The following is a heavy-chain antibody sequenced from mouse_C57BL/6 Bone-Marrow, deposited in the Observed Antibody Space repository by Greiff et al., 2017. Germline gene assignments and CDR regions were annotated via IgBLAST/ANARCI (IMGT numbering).Heavy chain of an antibody. D-gene: IGHD2-4*01. V-gene: IGHV1-72*01. CDR1: GYTFTSYW. CDR3: ARGERYYYNVGFAY. Sequence: QVQLQQPGAELVKPGASVKLSCKASGYTFTSYWMHWVKQRPGRGLEWIGRIDPNGGVTKYNEKFKSKATLTVDKPSSTAYMQISSLTSEDSAVYYCARGERYYYNVGFAYWGQGTLVTVSA. CDR2: IDPNGGVT. J-gene: IGHJ3*01.